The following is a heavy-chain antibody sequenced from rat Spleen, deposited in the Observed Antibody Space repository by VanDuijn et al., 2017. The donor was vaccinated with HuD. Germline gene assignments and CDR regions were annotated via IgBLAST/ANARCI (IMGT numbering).Heavy chain of an antibody. J-gene: IGHJ2*01. Sequence: EVQLVESDGGLVQPGRSLKLSCAASGFTFSDYYMAWVRQAPTKGLEWVATISYDGSSTYYRDSVKGRFTISRDNAKSTLFLQMDSLRSEDAATYYCASHNSGYFDYWGQGVMVAVSS. D-gene: IGHD4-3*01. CDR1: GFTFSDYY. CDR3: ASHNSGYFDY. CDR2: ISYDGSST. V-gene: IGHV5-29*01.